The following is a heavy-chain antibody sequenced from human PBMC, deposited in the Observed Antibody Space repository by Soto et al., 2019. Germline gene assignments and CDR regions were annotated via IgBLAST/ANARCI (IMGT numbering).Heavy chain of an antibody. CDR3: ARAYYDILTVTYYMDV. D-gene: IGHD3-9*01. J-gene: IGHJ6*03. CDR2: IYYSGST. CDR1: GASISGFY. Sequence: PSETLSLTCTVSGASISGFYWSWIRQPPGKGLEWIGYIYYSGSTTYNPSLKSRVTISVDTSKNQFSLKLSSVTAADTAVYYCARAYYDILTVTYYMDVWGKGTTVTVSS. V-gene: IGHV4-59*01.